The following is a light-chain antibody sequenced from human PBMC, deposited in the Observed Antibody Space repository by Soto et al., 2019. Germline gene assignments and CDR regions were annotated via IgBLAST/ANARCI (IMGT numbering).Light chain of an antibody. CDR3: QQYYTTPLT. Sequence: DIVMTQWPDSLAVSLGERATINCKSSLSLFWRSNYKNYLAWYQHKPGHPPKLLIYWASARASGVPDRFSGSGSGTDFTLTISSLQTEDVAVYYCQQYYTTPLTFAGGTKVEIK. V-gene: IGKV4-1*01. CDR2: WAS. J-gene: IGKJ4*01. CDR1: LSLFWRSNYKNY.